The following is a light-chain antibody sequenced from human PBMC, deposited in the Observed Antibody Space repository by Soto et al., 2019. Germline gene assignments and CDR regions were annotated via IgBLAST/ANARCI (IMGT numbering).Light chain of an antibody. J-gene: IGKJ1*01. CDR3: EKYTLAPLT. Sequence: DLQMTQFPSSLSASVGDRVTITCRASQDIRTFLAWYQQRPGKVPKLLIYTASTLQSGVPSRFSCSGSWTDFTLIISNPQTEDVVTCYCEKYTLAPLTFGNETRVEI. CDR1: QDIRTF. V-gene: IGKV1-27*01. CDR2: TAS.